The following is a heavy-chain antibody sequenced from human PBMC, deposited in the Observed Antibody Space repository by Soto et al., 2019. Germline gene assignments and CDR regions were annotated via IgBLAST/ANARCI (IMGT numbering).Heavy chain of an antibody. CDR3: LHRGEVRDKLSFDH. V-gene: IGHV2-5*02. D-gene: IGHD3-16*02. J-gene: IGHJ4*02. CDR1: GFSLSTPGVG. Sequence: QITLKDSGPSLVKPTQALTLTCTFSGFSLSTPGVGMGWVRQPPGKALEWLALIYSDGDKRYRPSLKSRLSISKDTSSDRVVLTLTDMDPVDTATYCCLHRGEVRDKLSFDHWGQGISVTVSS. CDR2: IYSDGDK.